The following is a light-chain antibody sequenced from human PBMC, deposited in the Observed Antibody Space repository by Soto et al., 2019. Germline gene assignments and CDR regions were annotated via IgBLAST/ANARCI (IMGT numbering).Light chain of an antibody. CDR1: QSISNN. Sequence: DIQMTQSPSSLSASVGDRVTITCRASQSISNNLNWYQQKPGKAPKLLIYAASSLENGVPSSFSGSGSGTEFTLTISSLQPEDFATYYCQQTYSAPYSFGQGTKLEIK. J-gene: IGKJ2*01. CDR3: QQTYSAPYS. CDR2: AAS. V-gene: IGKV1-39*01.